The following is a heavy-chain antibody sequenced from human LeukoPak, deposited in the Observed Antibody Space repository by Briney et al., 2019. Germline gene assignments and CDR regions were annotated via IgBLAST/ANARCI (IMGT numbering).Heavy chain of an antibody. CDR3: ARDVVRGVIIPLFDY. Sequence: GGSLRLSCAASGFTFSSYDMHWVRQATGKGLEWVSAIGTAGDTYYPGSVKGRFTISRDNSKNTLYLQMNSLRAEDTAVYYCARDVVRGVIIPLFDYWGQGTLVTVSS. CDR2: IGTAGDT. V-gene: IGHV3-13*01. D-gene: IGHD3-10*01. J-gene: IGHJ4*02. CDR1: GFTFSSYD.